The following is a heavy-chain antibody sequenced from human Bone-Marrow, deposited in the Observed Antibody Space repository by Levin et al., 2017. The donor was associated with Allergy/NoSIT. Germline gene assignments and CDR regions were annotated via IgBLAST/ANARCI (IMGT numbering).Heavy chain of an antibody. D-gene: IGHD3-16*01. Sequence: ASVKVSCKASGGSLRSDAISWLRQAPGQGLEWVGGVIPIFGTTNYAQKFQGRVTVTADRSTNTVHMQLTSLTSDDTALYYCARDLIAETRTGYSYYHMDVWGRGTMVTVSS. J-gene: IGHJ6*03. CDR2: VIPIFGTT. V-gene: IGHV1-69*06. CDR1: GGSLRSDA. CDR3: ARDLIAETRTGYSYYHMDV.